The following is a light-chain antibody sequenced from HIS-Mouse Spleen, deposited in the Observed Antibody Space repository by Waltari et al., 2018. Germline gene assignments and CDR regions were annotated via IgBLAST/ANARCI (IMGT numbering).Light chain of an antibody. CDR1: QSVSSSY. V-gene: IGKV3-20*01. CDR2: GAS. Sequence: IVLTQSPGTLSLSPGEMATLTCRASQSVSSSYLAWYQQKPGQAPRLLIYGASSTATGIPARFSGSGSRTDFTLTISRLEPEDFAVYYCQQYGSSSTFGQGTRLEIK. J-gene: IGKJ5*01. CDR3: QQYGSSST.